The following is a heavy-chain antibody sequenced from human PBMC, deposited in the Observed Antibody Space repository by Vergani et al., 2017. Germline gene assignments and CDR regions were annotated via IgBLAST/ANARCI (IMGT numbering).Heavy chain of an antibody. J-gene: IGHJ4*02. CDR2: IYHSGGA. V-gene: IGHV4-39*01. D-gene: IGHD3-9*01. CDR1: GGSITSSSYS. Sequence: QLHLQESGPGLVKPSETLSLTCTVSGGSITSSSYSWGWIRQPPGKGLEWIGNIYHSGGAYYNPSLKGRVTISVDTSKNHFSLEVTSVTAADTAIYFCARTESFILRYFHWALWGQGTLVTVSS. CDR3: ARTESFILRYFHWAL.